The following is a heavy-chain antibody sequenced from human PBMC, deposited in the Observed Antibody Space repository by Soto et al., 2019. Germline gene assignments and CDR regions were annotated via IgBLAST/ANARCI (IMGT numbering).Heavy chain of an antibody. CDR2: INPSGGGK. D-gene: IGHD1-20*01. CDR1: GYTFTSYN. Sequence: QVQLVQSGAEVKKPGASVKVSCMASGYTFTSYNIHWVRQAPGQGLEWMGIINPSGGGKSYAQNFRGRVTMTRDTSTNTVYMEVSSLRSEDTAVYYCARVLTSTFDYWGQGTLVTVSS. J-gene: IGHJ4*02. V-gene: IGHV1-46*01. CDR3: ARVLTSTFDY.